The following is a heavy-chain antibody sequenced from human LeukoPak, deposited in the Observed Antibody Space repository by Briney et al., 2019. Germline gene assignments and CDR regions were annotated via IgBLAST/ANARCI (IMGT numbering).Heavy chain of an antibody. D-gene: IGHD2-15*01. CDR1: GFTFSSYW. J-gene: IGHJ4*02. CDR2: ISTDGSVT. CDR3: ARSTPYCSGGSCPDY. V-gene: IGHV3-74*01. Sequence: PGGSLRLSCAASGFTFSSYWMHWVRQAPGKGLVWVSRISTDGSVTIYADSVKGRFTISRDNAKNTLYLQMNSLRAEDTALCYCARSTPYCSGGSCPDYWGQGTLVTVSS.